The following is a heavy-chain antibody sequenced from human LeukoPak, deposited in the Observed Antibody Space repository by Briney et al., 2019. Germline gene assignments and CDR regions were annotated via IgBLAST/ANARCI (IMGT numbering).Heavy chain of an antibody. D-gene: IGHD4-17*01. V-gene: IGHV4-39*07. CDR2: INDSGRT. Sequence: SETLPLTCTVSGGSISSSSYYWSWIRQPPGKGLEWIGEINDSGRTNHNPSLKSRATISIDTSKKQISLNLSSVTAADTATYYCAKSGDDYGDYNWFDPWGQGTLVTVSS. J-gene: IGHJ5*02. CDR1: GGSISSSSYY. CDR3: AKSGDDYGDYNWFDP.